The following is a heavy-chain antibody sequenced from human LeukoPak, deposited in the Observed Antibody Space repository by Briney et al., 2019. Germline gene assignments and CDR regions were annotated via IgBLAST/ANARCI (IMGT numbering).Heavy chain of an antibody. J-gene: IGHJ6*02. D-gene: IGHD5-12*01. CDR1: GFTFSSYA. CDR3: AKVIVATTYYYYGMDV. CDR2: ISGSGGST. Sequence: GGSLRLSCAASGFTFSSYAMSWVRQAPGKGLKWVSAISGSGGSTYYADSVKGRFTTSRDNAKNTLSLQMNSLRAEDTAAYYCAKVIVATTYYYYGMDVWGQGTTVTVSS. V-gene: IGHV3-23*01.